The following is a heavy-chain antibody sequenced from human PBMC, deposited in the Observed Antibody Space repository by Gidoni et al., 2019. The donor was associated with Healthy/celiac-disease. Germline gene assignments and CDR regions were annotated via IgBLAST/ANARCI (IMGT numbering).Heavy chain of an antibody. CDR1: GGSISSSSYY. CDR3: ARHNLEIQLWSYFDY. CDR2: IYYSGST. J-gene: IGHJ4*02. V-gene: IGHV4-39*01. D-gene: IGHD5-18*01. Sequence: QLQLQESGPGLVKPSETLSLTCTVSGGSISSSSYYWGWIRQPPGKGLEWIVSIYYSGSTYYNPSLKSRVTISVDTSKNQFSLKLSSVTAADTAVYYCARHNLEIQLWSYFDYWGQGTLVTVSS.